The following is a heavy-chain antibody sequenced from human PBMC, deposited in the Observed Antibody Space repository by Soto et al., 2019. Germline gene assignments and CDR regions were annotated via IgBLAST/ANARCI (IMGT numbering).Heavy chain of an antibody. CDR3: ARLKRGYSYGSIIDF. CDR1: GDSISNYY. Sequence: SETLSLTCTVSGDSISNYYLSWVRQLPGKGLKYIGYIFYSGSTNYHPSLKSRVAISVDTSRNQFALKLRSVTAADTATYYCARLKRGYSYGSIIDFWGRGTLVTVYS. CDR2: IFYSGST. V-gene: IGHV4-59*01. D-gene: IGHD5-18*01. J-gene: IGHJ4*01.